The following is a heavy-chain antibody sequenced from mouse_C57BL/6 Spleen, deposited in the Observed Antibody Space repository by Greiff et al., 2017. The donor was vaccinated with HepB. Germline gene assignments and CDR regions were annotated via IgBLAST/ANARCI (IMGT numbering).Heavy chain of an antibody. Sequence: EVKLMESGGGLVKPGGSLKLSCAASGFTFSDYGMHWVRQAPEKGLEWVAYISSGSSTIYYADTVKGRFTISRDNAKNTLFLQMTSLRSEDTAMYYCARSTIYDGNYVYWYFDVWGTGTTVTVSS. CDR1: GFTFSDYG. D-gene: IGHD2-1*01. V-gene: IGHV5-17*01. CDR2: ISSGSSTI. CDR3: ARSTIYDGNYVYWYFDV. J-gene: IGHJ1*03.